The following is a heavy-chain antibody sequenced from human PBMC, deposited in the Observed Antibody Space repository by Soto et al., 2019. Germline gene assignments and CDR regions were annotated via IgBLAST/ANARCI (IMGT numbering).Heavy chain of an antibody. D-gene: IGHD3-22*01. V-gene: IGHV3-23*01. CDR1: GFTFSNYA. J-gene: IGHJ4*02. CDR2: IGGRATSA. CDR3: AKRRYSDSSGDFYDF. Sequence: EVQLLESGGGLVQPGGSLRLSCAASGFTFSNYAMSWVRQAPGKGLEWVSGIGGRATSAYYADSVKGRFAISRDNSYNTLFLQLNSLRAEDTAVYYCAKRRYSDSSGDFYDFWGQGTLVSVSS.